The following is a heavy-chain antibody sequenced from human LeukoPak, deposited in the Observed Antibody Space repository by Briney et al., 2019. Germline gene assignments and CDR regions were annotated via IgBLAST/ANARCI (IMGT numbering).Heavy chain of an antibody. D-gene: IGHD4-17*01. V-gene: IGHV3-69-1*01. J-gene: IGHJ4*02. CDR1: GFTSFNFP. CDR2: IRSDGTI. Sequence: PGGSLRLSCEASGFTSFNFPMNWVRQAPGKGLEWVSHIRSDGTITYADSVKGRFTISRDDAKTSVYLQMNSLRAEDTAVYYCARVPDPHDYGDYSDYWGQGTLVTVSS. CDR3: ARVPDPHDYGDYSDY.